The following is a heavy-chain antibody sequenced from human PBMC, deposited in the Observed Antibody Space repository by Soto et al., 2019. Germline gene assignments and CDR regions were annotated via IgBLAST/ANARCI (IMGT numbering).Heavy chain of an antibody. J-gene: IGHJ4*02. Sequence: GFLRVSCAAAGFSFSSYGMHWVRQAPGKGLELVAVISYDGSNKYYADSVKGRFTISRDNSKNTLYLQMNSLRAEDTAVYYCAKEVRGSYYDYWGQGTLVTVSS. V-gene: IGHV3-30*18. D-gene: IGHD1-26*01. CDR3: AKEVRGSYYDY. CDR2: ISYDGSNK. CDR1: GFSFSSYG.